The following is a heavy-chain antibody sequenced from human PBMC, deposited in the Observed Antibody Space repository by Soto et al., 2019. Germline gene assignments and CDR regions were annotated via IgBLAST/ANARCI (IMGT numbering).Heavy chain of an antibody. CDR1: CGSVSGYF. Sequence: PSETLSLTCAVYCGSVSGYFWRWVRQPPGKGLEWIGEINHSGTTSYSPSLDSRVTTSVDTTKNHYSLRLSSVTAADTAIYYCARRYCSDSYCSYFDYWGRGTLVTVSS. D-gene: IGHD2-15*01. CDR2: INHSGTT. J-gene: IGHJ4*02. CDR3: ARRYCSDSYCSYFDY. V-gene: IGHV4-34*01.